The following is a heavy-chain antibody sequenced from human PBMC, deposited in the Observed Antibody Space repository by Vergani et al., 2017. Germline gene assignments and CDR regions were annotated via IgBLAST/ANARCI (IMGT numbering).Heavy chain of an antibody. CDR2: INHSGDT. CDR3: ARGRVGLHV. Sequence: QVQLQQWGAGLLKPSGTLSLTCGGYGGSFSGYYGTWIRQTPEKGLEWIGEINHSGDTNYNPSLKSRLTISIDMSKNQFFLTLRSVTAADTAFYYCARGRVGLHVWGRGTAVTVSS. J-gene: IGHJ6*04. CDR1: GGSFSGYY. V-gene: IGHV4-34*02.